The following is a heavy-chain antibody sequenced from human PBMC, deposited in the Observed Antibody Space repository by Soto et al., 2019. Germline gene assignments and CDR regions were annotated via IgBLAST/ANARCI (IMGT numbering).Heavy chain of an antibody. CDR2: IYYSGST. V-gene: IGHV4-39*01. CDR1: GGSISSSSYY. CDR3: AGSVGSYGYLYYYYYGMDV. D-gene: IGHD5-18*01. J-gene: IGHJ6*02. Sequence: SETLSLTCTVSGGSISSSSYYWGWIRQPPGKGLEWIGSIYYSGSTYYNPSLKSRVTISVDTSKNQISLKLSSVTAADTAVYYCAGSVGSYGYLYYYYYGMDVWGQGTTVTVSS.